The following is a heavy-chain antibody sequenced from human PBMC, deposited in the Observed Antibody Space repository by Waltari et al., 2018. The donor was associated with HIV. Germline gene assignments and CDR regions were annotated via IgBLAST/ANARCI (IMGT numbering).Heavy chain of an antibody. V-gene: IGHV3-7*01. Sequence: EVQLVESGGGLVQPGGSLRLSCAASGFTLSSYWMSWVRQAPGKGLEWVAKIKHDGSEKYYVASVKGRFTISRDNAKNSLYLQMNSLRAEDTAVYYCARDRHYDILTGSYFDYWGQGTLVTVSS. D-gene: IGHD3-9*01. CDR2: IKHDGSEK. CDR1: GFTLSSYW. J-gene: IGHJ4*02. CDR3: ARDRHYDILTGSYFDY.